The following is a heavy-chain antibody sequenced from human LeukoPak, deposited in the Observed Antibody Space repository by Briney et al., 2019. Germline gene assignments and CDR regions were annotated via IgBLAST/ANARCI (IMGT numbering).Heavy chain of an antibody. CDR2: IYSGGST. J-gene: IGHJ4*02. CDR3: TSQGGYSYGYPPYFDY. Sequence: GGSLRLSCAASGFTVSSNYMSWVRQAPGEGLEWVSVIYSGGSTYYADSVKGRFTISRDNSKNTLYLQMNSLRAEDTAVYYCTSQGGYSYGYPPYFDYWGQGTLVTVSS. CDR1: GFTVSSNY. V-gene: IGHV3-66*02. D-gene: IGHD5-18*01.